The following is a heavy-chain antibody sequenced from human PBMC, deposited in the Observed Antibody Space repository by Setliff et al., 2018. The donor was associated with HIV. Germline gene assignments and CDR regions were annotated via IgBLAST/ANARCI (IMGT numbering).Heavy chain of an antibody. CDR1: GYTFTNYY. D-gene: IGHD1-26*01. CDR2: INPSGGST. J-gene: IGHJ6*03. CDR3: ARAHSGSYYYYYYMDV. V-gene: IGHV1-46*01. Sequence: ASVKVSCKASGYTFTNYYMHWVRQAPGQGPEWMGIINPSGGSTTYAQKFQGRVTMTRDTSTSTAYMELSSLRSEDTAVYYCARAHSGSYYYYYYMDVWGKGTTVTVSS.